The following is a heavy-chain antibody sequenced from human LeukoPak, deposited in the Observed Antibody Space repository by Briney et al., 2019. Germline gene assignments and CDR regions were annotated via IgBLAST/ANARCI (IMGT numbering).Heavy chain of an antibody. D-gene: IGHD6-19*01. J-gene: IGHJ4*02. V-gene: IGHV1-58*01. Sequence: ASVRVSCKTSGFTFISSAVQWVRQARGQRLEWIGWIVVGSGNTNYAQKFQERVTITRDMSTSTAYMELSSLRSEDTAVYYCAADPSYSSGYRYYFDYWGQGTLVTVSS. CDR3: AADPSYSSGYRYYFDY. CDR1: GFTFISSA. CDR2: IVVGSGNT.